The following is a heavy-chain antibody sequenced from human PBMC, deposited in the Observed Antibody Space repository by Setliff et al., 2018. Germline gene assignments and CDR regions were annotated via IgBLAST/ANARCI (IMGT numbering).Heavy chain of an antibody. CDR2: VYSTGST. J-gene: IGHJ4*02. V-gene: IGHV4-61*09. D-gene: IGHD3-22*01. CDR3: ARGSYYDSSGYSPDFFDY. Sequence: PSETLSLTCNVSGASISSGSHYWSWIRQSAGEKPTWIGHVYSTGSTNYNPSFESRVSISVDKSNNQFSLKMTSVTAADTAVYYCARGSYYDSSGYSPDFFDYWGQGTLVTVSS. CDR1: GASISSGSHY.